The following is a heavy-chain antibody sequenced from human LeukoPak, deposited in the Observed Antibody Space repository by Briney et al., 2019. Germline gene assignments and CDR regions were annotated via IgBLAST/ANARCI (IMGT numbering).Heavy chain of an antibody. Sequence: SETLSLTCTVSGGSISSGSYYWTWIRQPAGKGLEWIGEINHSGSTNSNPSLKSRVTVSVDTSKNLFSLKLSSVTAADTAVYYCARRLLGYCSGGSCYSGYFQHWGQGTLVTVSP. V-gene: IGHV4-61*10. CDR2: INHSGST. CDR3: ARRLLGYCSGGSCYSGYFQH. D-gene: IGHD2-15*01. J-gene: IGHJ1*01. CDR1: GGSISSGSYY.